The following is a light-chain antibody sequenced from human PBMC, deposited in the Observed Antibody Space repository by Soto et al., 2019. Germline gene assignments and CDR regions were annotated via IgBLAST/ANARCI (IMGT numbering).Light chain of an antibody. V-gene: IGKV1-6*01. Sequence: AIPMTQSPSSLSASLGDRVTITCRASQGIGNDLGWYQQKPGNAPRLLIYAASTLQSGVQSRFSGSGSGTDFTRTISSLQPEDSAPYYCLQDYNFPWTFGQGTKVEIK. CDR1: QGIGND. CDR3: LQDYNFPWT. CDR2: AAS. J-gene: IGKJ1*01.